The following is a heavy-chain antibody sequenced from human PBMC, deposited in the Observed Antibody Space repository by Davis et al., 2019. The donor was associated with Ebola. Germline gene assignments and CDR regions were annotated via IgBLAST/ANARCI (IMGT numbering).Heavy chain of an antibody. CDR1: GFTFSSYG. J-gene: IGHJ4*02. CDR2: IWYDGSNK. V-gene: IGHV3-33*01. D-gene: IGHD3-22*01. CDR3: ARDKGSITMIEDY. Sequence: GGSLRLSCAASGFTFSSYGMHWVRQAPVKGLAWVAVIWYDGSNKYYADSVKGRFTISRDDSKYTLYLQMNSLRAEDTAVYYCARDKGSITMIEDYWGQGTLVTVSS.